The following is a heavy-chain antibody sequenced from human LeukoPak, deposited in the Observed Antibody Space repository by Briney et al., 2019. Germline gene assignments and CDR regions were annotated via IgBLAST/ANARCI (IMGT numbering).Heavy chain of an antibody. J-gene: IGHJ4*02. CDR2: IKSKTDGGTT. D-gene: IGHD6-6*01. CDR3: TTLSIAGRLLDY. CDR1: GFTFSNAW. Sequence: GGSLRLSCAASGFTFSNAWMSWVRQAPGKGLEWVGRIKSKTDGGTTDTAAPVKGRFTISRDDSKNTLYLQMNSLKTEDTAVYYCTTLSIAGRLLDYWGQGTLVTVSS. V-gene: IGHV3-15*01.